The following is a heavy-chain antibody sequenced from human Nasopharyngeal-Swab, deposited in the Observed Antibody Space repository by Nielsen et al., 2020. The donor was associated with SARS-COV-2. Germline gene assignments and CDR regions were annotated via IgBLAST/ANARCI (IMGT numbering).Heavy chain of an antibody. Sequence: WIRQPPGKGLEWVSSISSSSSYIYYADSVKGRFTISRDNAKNSLYLQMNSLRAEDTAVYYCARDGWYDILTGYLALYYYYYGMDVWGQGTTVTV. CDR2: ISSSSSYI. J-gene: IGHJ6*02. V-gene: IGHV3-21*01. D-gene: IGHD3-9*01. CDR3: ARDGWYDILTGYLALYYYYYGMDV.